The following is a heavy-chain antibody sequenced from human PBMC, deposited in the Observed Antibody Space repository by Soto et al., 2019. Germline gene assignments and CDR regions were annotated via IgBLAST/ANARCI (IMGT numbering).Heavy chain of an antibody. CDR2: ISYTADIT. D-gene: IGHD2-2*01. Sequence: PGGSLRLSCAASGFTFSSYVMSWVRQAPGKGLEWVSSISYTADITNYADSVRGQFTISRDNSKNTLYLQMNSLRGEDTAVYYCAKGGCGITTCYVNCWGQGTLVTVSS. V-gene: IGHV3-23*01. CDR1: GFTFSSYV. CDR3: AKGGCGITTCYVNC. J-gene: IGHJ4*02.